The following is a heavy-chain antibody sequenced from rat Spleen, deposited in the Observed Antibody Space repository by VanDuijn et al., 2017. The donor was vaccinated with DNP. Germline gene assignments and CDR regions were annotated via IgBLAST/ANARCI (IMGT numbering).Heavy chain of an antibody. CDR1: GFSFSNFA. CDR3: TRYYDSFDY. CDR2: INLDGSRT. Sequence: EVRLMESGGGLVQPGRSLKLSCVASGFSFSNFAMAWVRQAPKKGLEWVATINLDGSRTYCRDSVKGRFTVSRDNAKSTLYLQMYSLRSEDTATYYCTRYYDSFDYWGRGVMVTVSS. D-gene: IGHD1-1*01. V-gene: IGHV5-7*01. J-gene: IGHJ2*01.